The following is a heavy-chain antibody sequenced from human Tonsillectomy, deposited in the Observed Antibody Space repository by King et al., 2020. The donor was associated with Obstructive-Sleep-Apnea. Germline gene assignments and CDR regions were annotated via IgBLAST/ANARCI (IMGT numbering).Heavy chain of an antibody. J-gene: IGHJ4*02. D-gene: IGHD3-10*01. CDR1: GFTFSSYA. CDR3: AVEFSGSYLTHFDY. Sequence: VQLVESGGGVVQPGRSLRLSCAASGFTFSSYAMHWVRQAPGKGREWVAVISYDGSNKYYADSVNGRFTTSRDNSKNTLYLQMNSLRAEDTAVYYCAVEFSGSYLTHFDYWGQGTLVTVSS. CDR2: ISYDGSNK. V-gene: IGHV3-30*04.